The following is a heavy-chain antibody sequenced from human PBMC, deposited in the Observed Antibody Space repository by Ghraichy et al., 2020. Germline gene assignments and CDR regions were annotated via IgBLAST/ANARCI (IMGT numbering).Heavy chain of an antibody. D-gene: IGHD2-15*01. CDR2: INHSGST. CDR3: ARGRYGYCSGGSCYAMGY. J-gene: IGHJ4*02. CDR1: GGAFSGYY. Sequence: QTLSLTCAVYGGAFSGYYWSWIRQPPGKGLEWIGEINHSGSTNYNPSLKSRVTISVDTSKNQFSLKLSSVTAADTAVYYCARGRYGYCSGGSCYAMGYWGQGTLVTVSS. V-gene: IGHV4-34*01.